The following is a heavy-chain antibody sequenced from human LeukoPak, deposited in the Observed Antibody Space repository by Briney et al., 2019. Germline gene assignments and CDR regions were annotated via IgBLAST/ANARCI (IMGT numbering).Heavy chain of an antibody. V-gene: IGHV3-7*04. CDR3: ARDGTYTDYDPDFDI. J-gene: IGHJ4*02. D-gene: IGHD5-12*01. CDR1: GFTFSRFW. Sequence: GGSLRLSCAASGFTFSRFWMSWVRQAPGKGLEWVANIKQDGSEKYYVGSVKGRFTISRDNAKNSLYLQMNSLRAEDTAVFYCARDGTYTDYDPDFDIWGQGTLVTVSS. CDR2: IKQDGSEK.